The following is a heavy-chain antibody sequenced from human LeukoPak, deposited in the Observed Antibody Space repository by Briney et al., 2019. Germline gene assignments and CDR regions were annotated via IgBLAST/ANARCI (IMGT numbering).Heavy chain of an antibody. D-gene: IGHD1-7*01. J-gene: IGHJ4*02. CDR2: IRYDGSNK. V-gene: IGHV3-30*02. CDR3: AKDLGNWNSEYYFDY. CDR1: GFTFSSYG. Sequence: PGGSLRFSCAASGFTFSSYGMHWVRQAPGKGLEWVAFIRYDGSNKYYADSVKGRFTISRDNSKNTLYLQMNSLRAEDTAVYYCAKDLGNWNSEYYFDYWGQGTLVTVSS.